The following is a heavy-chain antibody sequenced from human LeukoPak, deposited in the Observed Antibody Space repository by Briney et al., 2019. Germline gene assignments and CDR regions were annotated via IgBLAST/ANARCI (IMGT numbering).Heavy chain of an antibody. J-gene: IGHJ4*02. Sequence: GGSLRLSCAASGVTFSSYGMHWVRQAPGKGLEWVALISSDGNDKLYGDSVKGRFTISRDDSKSTLYLQMNCLRAEDTAVYYCTTKVIRGNSGDDYDDWGQGTLVTVSS. V-gene: IGHV3-30*03. CDR2: ISSDGNDK. CDR1: GVTFSSYG. D-gene: IGHD5-12*01. CDR3: TTKVIRGNSGDDYDD.